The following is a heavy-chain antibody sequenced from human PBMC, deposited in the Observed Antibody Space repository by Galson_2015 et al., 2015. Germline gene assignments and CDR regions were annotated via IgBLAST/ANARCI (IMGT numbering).Heavy chain of an antibody. CDR3: ARGSLLWFGEPNGMDV. D-gene: IGHD3-10*01. Sequence: SLRLSCAASGFTFSSYAMHWVRQAPGKGLEWVAVISYDGSNKYYADSVKGRFTISRDNSKNTLYLQMNSLRAEDTAVYYCARGSLLWFGEPNGMDVWGQGTTVTVSS. CDR1: GFTFSSYA. CDR2: ISYDGSNK. V-gene: IGHV3-30-3*01. J-gene: IGHJ6*02.